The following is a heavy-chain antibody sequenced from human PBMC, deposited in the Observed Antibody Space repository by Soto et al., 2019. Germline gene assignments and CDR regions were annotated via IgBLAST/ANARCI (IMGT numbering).Heavy chain of an antibody. J-gene: IGHJ4*02. CDR2: INHSGST. D-gene: IGHD3-16*02. CDR1: GGSFSGYY. V-gene: IGHV4-34*01. Sequence: SETLSLTCAVYGGSFSGYYWSWIRQPPGKXLGWIGEINHSGSTNYNPSLKSRVTISVDTSKNQFSLKLSSVTAADTAVYYCARGGRYDYVWGSYRSDFDYWGQGTLVTVFS. CDR3: ARGGRYDYVWGSYRSDFDY.